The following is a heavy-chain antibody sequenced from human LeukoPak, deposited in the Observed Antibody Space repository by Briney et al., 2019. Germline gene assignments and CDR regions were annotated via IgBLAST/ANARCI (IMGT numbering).Heavy chain of an antibody. V-gene: IGHV1-69*05. CDR3: ARGYSGIKGYYYYMDV. CDR1: GGSFSIYA. D-gene: IGHD1-14*01. J-gene: IGHJ6*03. Sequence: ASVKVSCKASGGSFSIYAISWVRQAPGQGLEWMGVCIPIFGTANYAQKFQGRVTITTDESTSTAYMELSSLRSEHTAVYYCARGYSGIKGYYYYMDVWGKGTTVTVSS. CDR2: CIPIFGTA.